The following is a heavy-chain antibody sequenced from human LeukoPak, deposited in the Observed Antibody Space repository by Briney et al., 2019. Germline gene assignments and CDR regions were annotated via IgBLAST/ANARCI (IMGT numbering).Heavy chain of an antibody. CDR2: ICYSGST. Sequence: SETLSLTCTVSGGSISSIDYYWGWIRQPPGKGLEWIGSICYSGSTNYNSSLKTRVTISVDTSKNQFSLRLTSVTAADTAVYYCARRGTPVIRTVGGMDVWGKGTTVIVSS. D-gene: IGHD1-26*01. CDR1: GGSISSIDYY. CDR3: ARRGTPVIRTVGGMDV. V-gene: IGHV4-39*01. J-gene: IGHJ6*03.